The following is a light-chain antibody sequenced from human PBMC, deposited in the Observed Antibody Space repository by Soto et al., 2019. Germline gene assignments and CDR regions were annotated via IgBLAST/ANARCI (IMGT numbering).Light chain of an antibody. Sequence: QSALTQPASVSGSPGQSITISCTGTSSDVGDYNYVSWYQQHPGKAPKLMIYDVSNRPSGVSNRFSGSKSGNTASLTISGLQAEDEADYYCSSYTSSSTLVFGGGTMVTVL. CDR1: SSDVGDYNY. V-gene: IGLV2-14*01. CDR3: SSYTSSSTLV. J-gene: IGLJ2*01. CDR2: DVS.